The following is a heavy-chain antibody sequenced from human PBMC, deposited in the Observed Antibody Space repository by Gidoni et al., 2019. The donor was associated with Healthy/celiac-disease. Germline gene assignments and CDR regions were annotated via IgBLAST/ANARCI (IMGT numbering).Heavy chain of an antibody. Sequence: QVQLQESVPGLVMPPETLSLTCTVSGGSISSYYWIWIRQPPGKGLEWIGYIYYSGSTNYNPSLKSRVTISVDTSKNQFSLKLSSVTAADTAVYYCARGDLKPLFDYWGQGTLVTVSS. CDR1: GGSISSYY. CDR3: ARGDLKPLFDY. CDR2: IYYSGST. V-gene: IGHV4-59*01. J-gene: IGHJ4*02.